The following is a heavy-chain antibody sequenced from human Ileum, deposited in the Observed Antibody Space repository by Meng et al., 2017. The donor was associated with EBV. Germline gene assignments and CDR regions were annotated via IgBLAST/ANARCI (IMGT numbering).Heavy chain of an antibody. Sequence: QLHLGPGGAGLLKSSETPVLTCDVSGGSFNAYYWTWIRSSPGGGLEWIGEIFHSGHTNYNPSLESRVSMSVATSKKQFSLLLSSVTAADSGLYFCARGREYTGQLDLWGLGTLVTVSS. CDR1: GGSFNAYY. D-gene: IGHD5-18*01. CDR2: IFHSGHT. V-gene: IGHV4-34*02. CDR3: ARGREYTGQLDL. J-gene: IGHJ5*02.